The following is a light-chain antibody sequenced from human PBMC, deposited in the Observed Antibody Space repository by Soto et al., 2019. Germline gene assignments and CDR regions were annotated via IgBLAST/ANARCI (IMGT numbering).Light chain of an antibody. Sequence: EIVLTQSPATLSLSPGERATLSCRASQSVSSYLAWYQQKPGQAPRLLIYDASNRATGIPARFSGSGSGTYFTLTISSLEPEDFAVYYCQQRSNWHPEVTFGGGTKVDIK. V-gene: IGKV3-11*01. CDR1: QSVSSY. CDR2: DAS. J-gene: IGKJ4*01. CDR3: QQRSNWHPEVT.